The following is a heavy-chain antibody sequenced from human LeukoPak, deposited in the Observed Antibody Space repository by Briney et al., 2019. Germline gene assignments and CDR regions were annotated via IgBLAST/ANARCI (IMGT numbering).Heavy chain of an antibody. CDR3: AKGIYSSGWSYFDY. Sequence: PGGSLRLSCAASGVTFSSYGMHWVRQAPGKGLEWVALISSDGNDKLYGDSVKGRFTISRDDSKSTLYLQMNSLRAEDTAVYYCAKGIYSSGWSYFDYWGHGTLVTVSS. CDR1: GVTFSSYG. CDR2: ISSDGNDK. V-gene: IGHV3-30*18. J-gene: IGHJ4*01. D-gene: IGHD6-19*01.